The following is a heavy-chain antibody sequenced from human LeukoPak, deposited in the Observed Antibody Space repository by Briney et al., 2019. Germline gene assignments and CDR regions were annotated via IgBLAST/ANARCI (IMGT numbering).Heavy chain of an antibody. CDR2: ISYDGSNK. J-gene: IGHJ4*02. D-gene: IGHD2-21*02. CDR3: RGDTGY. Sequence: GGSLRLSCAASGFTVSSNYMSWVRQAPGKGLEWVAVISYDGSNKYYADSVKGRFTISRDNSKNTLYLQMNSLRAEDTAVYYCRGDTGYWGQGTLVTVSS. CDR1: GFTVSSNY. V-gene: IGHV3-30*03.